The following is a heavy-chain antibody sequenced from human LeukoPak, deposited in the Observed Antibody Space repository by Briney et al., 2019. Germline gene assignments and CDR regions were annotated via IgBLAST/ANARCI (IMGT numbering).Heavy chain of an antibody. CDR1: GGSISSYY. V-gene: IGHV4-59*08. J-gene: IGHJ4*02. CDR3: ARYYYDSSGYYFDY. D-gene: IGHD3-22*01. Sequence: SETLSLTCTVSGGSISSYYWSWIRQPPGKGLEWIGYIYYSGSTKYNPSLKSRVTISVDTSKNQFSLNLFSVTAADTAVYYCARYYYDSSGYYFDYWGQGTLVTVSS. CDR2: IYYSGST.